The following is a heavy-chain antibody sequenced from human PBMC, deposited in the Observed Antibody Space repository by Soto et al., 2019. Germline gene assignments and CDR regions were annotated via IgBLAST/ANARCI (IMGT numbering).Heavy chain of an antibody. CDR1: GFTFSSYG. CDR2: IWYDGSNK. V-gene: IGHV3-33*01. D-gene: IGHD3-10*01. Sequence: QVQLVESGGGVVQPGRSLRLSCAASGFTFSSYGMHWVRQAPGKGLEWVAVIWYDGSNKYYADSVKGRFTIFRDNSKNTLYLQMNSLRAEDTAVYYCARDEGLGVNYYCYGVDVWGQGTTVTVSS. J-gene: IGHJ6*02. CDR3: ARDEGLGVNYYCYGVDV.